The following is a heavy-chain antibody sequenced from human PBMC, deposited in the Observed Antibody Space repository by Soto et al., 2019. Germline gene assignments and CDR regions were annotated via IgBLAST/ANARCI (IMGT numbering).Heavy chain of an antibody. J-gene: IGHJ5*02. CDR1: GGSISSSSYY. Sequence: SETLSLTCTVSGGSISSSSYYWGWIRQPPGKGLEWIGSIYYSGSTYYNPSLKSRVTISLDTSKNQFSLKLSSVTAADTAVYYCAGWWYYDFWSGYYPSYNWFDPWGQGTLVTVSS. D-gene: IGHD3-3*01. V-gene: IGHV4-39*01. CDR3: AGWWYYDFWSGYYPSYNWFDP. CDR2: IYYSGST.